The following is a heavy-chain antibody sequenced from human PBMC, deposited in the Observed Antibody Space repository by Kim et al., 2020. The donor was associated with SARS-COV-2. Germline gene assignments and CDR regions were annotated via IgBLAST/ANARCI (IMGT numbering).Heavy chain of an antibody. V-gene: IGHV3-9*01. D-gene: IGHD6-19*01. CDR1: GFTFDDYA. Sequence: GGSLRLSCAASGFTFDDYAMHWVRQAPGKGLEWVSGISWNSGSIGYADSVKGRFTISRDNAKNSPYLQMNSLRAEDTALYYCAKDKGQWLAYFDYWGQGTLVTVSS. CDR2: ISWNSGSI. J-gene: IGHJ4*02. CDR3: AKDKGQWLAYFDY.